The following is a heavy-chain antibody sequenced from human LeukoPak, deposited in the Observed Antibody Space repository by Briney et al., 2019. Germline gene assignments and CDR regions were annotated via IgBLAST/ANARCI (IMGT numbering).Heavy chain of an antibody. J-gene: IGHJ4*02. D-gene: IGHD3-22*01. CDR1: GGSISSGSYY. CDR2: IYTSGST. Sequence: PSETLSLTCTVSGGSISSGSYYWSWIRQPAGKGLEWIGRIYTSGSTYYNPSLKSRVTISVDTSKNQFSLKLSSVTAADTAVYYCARDADYDSSAGGGFDYWGQGTLVTVSS. CDR3: ARDADYDSSAGGGFDY. V-gene: IGHV4-61*02.